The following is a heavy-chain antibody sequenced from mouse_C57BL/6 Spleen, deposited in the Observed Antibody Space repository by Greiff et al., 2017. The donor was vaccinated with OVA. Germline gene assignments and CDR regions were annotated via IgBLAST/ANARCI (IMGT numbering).Heavy chain of an antibody. V-gene: IGHV7-3*01. CDR1: GFTFTDYY. CDR3: ERYQGDPSYLDY. CDR2: ISNKANGSTT. J-gene: IGHJ2*01. D-gene: IGHD2-13*01. Sequence: EVQLVESGGGLVQPGGSLSLSCAASGFTFTDYYMSWVRQPPGKALEWLGFISNKANGSTTDYSASVKGRLTISRDKSQSILYLQMKALRAEDSATYYCERYQGDPSYLDYWGQGTTLTVSS.